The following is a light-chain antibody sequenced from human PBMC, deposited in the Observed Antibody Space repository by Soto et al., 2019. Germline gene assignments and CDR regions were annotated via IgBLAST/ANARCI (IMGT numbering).Light chain of an antibody. J-gene: IGKJ5*01. Sequence: EIVLTQSPGTLSLFPGERATLSCRASQSLSTSYLAWYRLKPGQAPRLLIYAASSRASGIPDRFSGSGSGTDFTLTISRLEPEDSAVYYCQQYGSSPTFGQGTRLEIK. CDR2: AAS. CDR1: QSLSTSY. CDR3: QQYGSSPT. V-gene: IGKV3-20*01.